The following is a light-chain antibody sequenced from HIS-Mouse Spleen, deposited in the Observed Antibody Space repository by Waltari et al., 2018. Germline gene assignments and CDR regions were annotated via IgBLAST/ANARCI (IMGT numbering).Light chain of an antibody. Sequence: QSAPTQPASVSGSPGQSITISCTGTSSDVGSYNLVSWYQQQPGKAPKLMIYEGSKRPSGVSNRFSGSKSGNTASLTISGLQAEDEADYYCCSYAGSSTYVFGTGTKVTVL. CDR3: CSYAGSSTYV. J-gene: IGLJ1*01. V-gene: IGLV2-23*01. CDR2: EGS. CDR1: SSDVGSYNL.